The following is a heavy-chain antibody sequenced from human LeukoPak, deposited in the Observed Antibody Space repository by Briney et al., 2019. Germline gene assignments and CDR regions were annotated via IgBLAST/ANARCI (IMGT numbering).Heavy chain of an antibody. CDR3: AREKGTHAFDI. V-gene: IGHV4-31*03. CDR2: IYYSGST. Sequence: SQTLSLTCTVSGGSISSGGYYWSWIRQHPGKGLEWIGYIYYSGSTYYNPSLKSRVTISVDTSKNQFSLKLTSVTAADTAIYYCAREKGTHAFDIWGQGTMVTVSS. D-gene: IGHD1-14*01. CDR1: GGSISSGGYY. J-gene: IGHJ3*02.